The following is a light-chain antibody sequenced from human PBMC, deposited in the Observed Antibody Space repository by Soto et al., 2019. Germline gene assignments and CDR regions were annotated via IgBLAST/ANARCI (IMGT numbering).Light chain of an antibody. Sequence: EIVLTQSPGTLSLSPGERATLSCRASQSVSNNYLAWYQQKPGQAPRLLIYGASSRATGIPDRFSGSGSGTDFTLTIDRLEPEDFAVYHCQHYGTTPLTFGGGTKVDIK. J-gene: IGKJ4*01. CDR1: QSVSNNY. CDR3: QHYGTTPLT. V-gene: IGKV3-20*01. CDR2: GAS.